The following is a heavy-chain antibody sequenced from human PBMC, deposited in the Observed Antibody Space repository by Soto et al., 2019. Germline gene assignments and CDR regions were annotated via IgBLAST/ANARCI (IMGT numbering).Heavy chain of an antibody. CDR3: ARGRIDFWTGSDSNYYYYMDV. Sequence: QVQLVQSGAEVKKPGSSVKVSCKASGGTFSSYTISWVRQAPGQGLEWMGRIIPILGIANYAQKFQGRVTITADKSTSTAHVELSSLGSEDTGMYYCARGRIDFWTGSDSNYYYYMDVWGKGTTVTVSS. D-gene: IGHD3-3*01. J-gene: IGHJ6*03. CDR1: GGTFSSYT. CDR2: IIPILGIA. V-gene: IGHV1-69*02.